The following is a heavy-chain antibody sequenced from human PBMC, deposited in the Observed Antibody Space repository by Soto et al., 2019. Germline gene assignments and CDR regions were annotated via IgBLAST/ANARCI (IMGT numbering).Heavy chain of an antibody. V-gene: IGHV1-69*13. D-gene: IGHD5-18*01. CDR3: ARALDTAGLYYYYYGMDV. J-gene: IGHJ6*02. CDR2: IIPIFGTA. CDR1: GGTFSSYT. Sequence: SVKVSCKASGGTFSSYTISWVRQAPGQGLEWMGGIIPIFGTANYAQKFQGRVTITADESTSTAYMELSSLRSEDTAVYYCARALDTAGLYYYYYGMDVWGQGTTVTVSS.